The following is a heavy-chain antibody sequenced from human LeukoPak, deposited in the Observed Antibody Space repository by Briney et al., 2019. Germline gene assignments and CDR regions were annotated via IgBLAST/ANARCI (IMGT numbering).Heavy chain of an antibody. V-gene: IGHV1-18*01. CDR2: ISAYNGNT. CDR3: ARDLLAPRPGWFAP. J-gene: IGHJ5*02. CDR1: GYTFTTYG. D-gene: IGHD6-6*01. Sequence: ASVTVSCKASGYTFTTYGINWVRLAPGQGLEWMGWISAYNGNTNYAQKFQGRVTMTTDTSTSTAYMELRSLRSDDTAVYYCARDLLAPRPGWFAPWGQGTLVTVSS.